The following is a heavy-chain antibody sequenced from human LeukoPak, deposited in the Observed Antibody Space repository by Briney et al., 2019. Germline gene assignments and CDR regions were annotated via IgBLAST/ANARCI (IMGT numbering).Heavy chain of an antibody. D-gene: IGHD3-3*01. CDR2: MNPNSGNT. J-gene: IGHJ6*03. V-gene: IGHV1-8*03. Sequence: ASVKVSCKASGCTFTSYDIIWVRQATGQGLEWMGWMNPNSGNTGYAQKFQGRVTITRNTSISTAYMELSSLRSEDTAVYYCARGPLTPTYYDFWSGYRYMDVWGKGTTVTVSS. CDR1: GCTFTSYD. CDR3: ARGPLTPTYYDFWSGYRYMDV.